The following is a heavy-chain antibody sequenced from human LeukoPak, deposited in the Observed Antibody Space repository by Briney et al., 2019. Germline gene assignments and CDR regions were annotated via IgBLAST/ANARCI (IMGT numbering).Heavy chain of an antibody. Sequence: SETLSLTCTVSGGFISGYYRNWIRQPAGKGMEWIGRVYSSGSTNYNPSLKSRVTMAVDTSKNQFSLNLSSTTAADTAVYYCARDDSTDDPFDYWGQGILVTVSA. CDR2: VYSSGST. CDR3: ARDDSTDDPFDY. D-gene: IGHD2-21*02. CDR1: GGFISGYY. V-gene: IGHV4-4*07. J-gene: IGHJ4*02.